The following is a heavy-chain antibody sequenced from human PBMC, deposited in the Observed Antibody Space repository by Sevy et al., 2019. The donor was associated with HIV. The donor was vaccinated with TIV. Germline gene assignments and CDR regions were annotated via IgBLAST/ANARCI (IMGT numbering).Heavy chain of an antibody. CDR2: INHSGST. Sequence: SETLSLTCAVYGGSFSGYYWSWIRQPPGKGLEWIGEINHSGSTNYNPSLKSRVTISVDTSKNQFPLKLSSVTAADTAVYYCARGSALRIAVAISYYYYYYMDVWGKGTTVTVSS. D-gene: IGHD6-19*01. J-gene: IGHJ6*03. V-gene: IGHV4-34*01. CDR1: GGSFSGYY. CDR3: ARGSALRIAVAISYYYYYYMDV.